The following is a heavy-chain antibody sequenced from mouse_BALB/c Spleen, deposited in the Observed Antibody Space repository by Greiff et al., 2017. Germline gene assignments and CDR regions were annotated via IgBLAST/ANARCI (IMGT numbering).Heavy chain of an antibody. CDR2: INPSNGRT. CDR1: GYTFTSYW. J-gene: IGHJ1*01. Sequence: VQLQQPGAELVKPGASVKLSCKASGYTFTSYWMHWVKQRPGQGLEWIGEINPSNGRTNYNEKFKSKATLTVDKSSSTAYMQLSSLTSEDSAVYYCARYRYWYFDVWGAGTTVTVSS. V-gene: IGHV1S81*02. CDR3: ARYRYWYFDV. D-gene: IGHD2-14*01.